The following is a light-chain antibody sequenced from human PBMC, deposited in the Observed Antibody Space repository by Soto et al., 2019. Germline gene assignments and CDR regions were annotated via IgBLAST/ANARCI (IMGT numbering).Light chain of an antibody. CDR2: KAS. CDR1: QSISSL. J-gene: IGKJ2*01. V-gene: IGKV1-5*03. Sequence: DIQMTQSPSTLSASVGDRVTITCRASQSISSLLAWYQQKPGKAPRLLIYKASSLESGVASRFSGSGSGTEFTLTISSLQPDDFATYYCQQYNSYSPFTFGQGTKLEI. CDR3: QQYNSYSPFT.